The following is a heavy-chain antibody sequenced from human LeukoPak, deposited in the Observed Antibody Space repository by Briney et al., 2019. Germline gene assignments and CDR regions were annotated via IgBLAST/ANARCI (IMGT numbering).Heavy chain of an antibody. D-gene: IGHD3-10*01. CDR3: AMVRGRTDPLDY. V-gene: IGHV3-21*01. J-gene: IGHJ4*02. CDR2: ISSSSSFI. CDR1: GFTFSTYS. Sequence: GGSLRLSCAASGFTFSTYSMSWVRQAPGKGLEWVSSISSSSSFIYYADSVKGRFAISRDNAKNSLYLQMNSLRAEDTAVYYCAMVRGRTDPLDYWGQGTLVTVSS.